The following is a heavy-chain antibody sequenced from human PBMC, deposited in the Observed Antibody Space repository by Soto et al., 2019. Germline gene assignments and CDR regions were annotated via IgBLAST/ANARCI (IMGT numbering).Heavy chain of an antibody. CDR1: GYSFFSHW. CDR3: ARRPWLSGYYDY. CDR2: IYPADSET. V-gene: IGHV5-51*01. J-gene: IGHJ4*02. Sequence: GESLKISCKGSGYSFFSHWIGWVRQMPGKGLEWVGIIYPADSETRYSPSFQGQVTISVDKSINTAYLQWSSVKASDTAMYYCARRPWLSGYYDYWGQGTLVTVSS. D-gene: IGHD3-22*01.